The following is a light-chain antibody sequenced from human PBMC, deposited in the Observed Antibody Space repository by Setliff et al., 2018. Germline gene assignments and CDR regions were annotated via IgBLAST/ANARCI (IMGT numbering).Light chain of an antibody. J-gene: IGLJ1*01. CDR2: EVS. V-gene: IGLV2-14*01. CDR1: SSDVGYYNY. Sequence: SALTQPASVSGSPGQSITISCTGTSSDVGYYNYVSWYQQHPGKAPKLMIYEVSNRPSGVSNRFSGSKSGNTASLTISGLQAEDEADYYCSSYTSSSTRVFGTGTKATVL. CDR3: SSYTSSSTRV.